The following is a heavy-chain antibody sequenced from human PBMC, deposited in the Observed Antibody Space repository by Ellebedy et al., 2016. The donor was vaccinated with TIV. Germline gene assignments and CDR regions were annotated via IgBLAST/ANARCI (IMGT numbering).Heavy chain of an antibody. CDR2: ASHEEYIK. CDR3: AKGAAMDL. CDR1: GFIFKNYA. Sequence: PGGSLRLSCPGSGFIFKNYAIHWVRQRPGKGLEWVAVASHEEYIKWYADSVKGRFTIPRDNFKNAVFSQMNNLRPEDPGLYYCAKGAAMDLWGQGTTVTVSS. J-gene: IGHJ6*02. V-gene: IGHV3-30*04.